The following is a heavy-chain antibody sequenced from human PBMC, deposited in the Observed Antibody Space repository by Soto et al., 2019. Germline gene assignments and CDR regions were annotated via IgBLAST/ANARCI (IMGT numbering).Heavy chain of an antibody. CDR2: IYPGDSDT. CDR3: ARPGGSYYTPYYYYGMDV. V-gene: IGHV5-51*01. D-gene: IGHD1-26*01. CDR1: GYIIKNYW. J-gene: IGHJ6*02. Sequence: PGESLKISCKASGYIIKNYWIGWVRQMPGKGLEWMGIIYPGDSDTRYSPSFQGQVTISADKSISTAYLQWSSLKASDTAMYYCARPGGSYYTPYYYYGMDVWGQGTTVTVSS.